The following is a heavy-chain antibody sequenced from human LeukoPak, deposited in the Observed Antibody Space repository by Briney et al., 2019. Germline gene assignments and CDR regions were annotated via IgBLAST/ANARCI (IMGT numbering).Heavy chain of an antibody. V-gene: IGHV1-2*04. CDR1: GYTFTGYY. CDR2: INPNSGGT. D-gene: IGHD4-17*01. CDR3: ARGSRATVTYYYYGMDV. J-gene: IGHJ6*02. Sequence: ASVKVSCKASGYTFTGYYMHWVRQAPGQGLEWMGWINPNSGGTNYAQKFQGWVTMTRDTSISTAYMELSRLRSDDTAVYYCARGSRATVTYYYYGMDVWGQGTTVTVSS.